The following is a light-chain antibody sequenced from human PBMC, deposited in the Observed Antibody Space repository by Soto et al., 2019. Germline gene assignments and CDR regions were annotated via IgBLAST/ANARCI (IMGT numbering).Light chain of an antibody. V-gene: IGKV1-5*01. Sequence: DIQMTQSPSTLSASVGDRVTIPCRASQSISRWLAWSQQKPGKAPKLLIYDASNLQSGVSSRFSGSGSGTEFTLTITSLQPDDFATYYCQQYSSFLTFGGGTKVEI. CDR2: DAS. J-gene: IGKJ4*01. CDR3: QQYSSFLT. CDR1: QSISRW.